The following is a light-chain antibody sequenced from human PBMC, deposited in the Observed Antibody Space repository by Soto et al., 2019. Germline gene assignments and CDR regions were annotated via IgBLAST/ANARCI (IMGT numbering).Light chain of an antibody. V-gene: IGLV2-14*01. CDR1: SSDVGGYNY. CDR2: EVS. J-gene: IGLJ1*01. Sequence: ALTQPASVSGSPGQSITISCTGTSSDVGGYNYVSWYQQHPGKAPKLMIYEVSNRPSGVSNRFSGSKSGNTASLTISGLQAEDEADYYCSSYTSSSTYYVFGTGTKVTVL. CDR3: SSYTSSSTYYV.